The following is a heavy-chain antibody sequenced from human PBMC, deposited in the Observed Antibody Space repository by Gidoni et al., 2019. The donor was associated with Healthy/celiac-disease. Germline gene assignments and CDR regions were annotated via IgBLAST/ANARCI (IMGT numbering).Heavy chain of an antibody. D-gene: IGHD3-22*01. CDR2: IIPILGIA. J-gene: IGHJ4*02. Sequence: QVQLVQSGAEVKKPGSSVKVSCKASGGTFSSYAISWVRQAPGQGLEWMGRIIPILGIANYAQKFQGRVTITADKSTSTAYMELSSLRSEDTAVYYCARAKYYYDTSDDYWGQGTLVTVSS. V-gene: IGHV1-69*04. CDR3: ARAKYYYDTSDDY. CDR1: GGTFSSYA.